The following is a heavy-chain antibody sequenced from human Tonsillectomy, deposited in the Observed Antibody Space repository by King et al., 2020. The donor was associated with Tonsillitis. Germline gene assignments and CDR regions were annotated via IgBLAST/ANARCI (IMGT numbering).Heavy chain of an antibody. D-gene: IGHD3-22*01. J-gene: IGHJ4*02. CDR3: ARDTYYSDNTYDY. CDR2: ISSRDATT. Sequence: VQLVESGGGLVKPGGSLRLSCAASGFMFSDFYMSWIRQAPGKGLEGVSYISSRDATTYSADSVKGPFTISRDNAKNSLYLQMNSLRAEDTAVYYCARDTYYSDNTYDYWGQGTLVTVSS. V-gene: IGHV3-11*01. CDR1: GFMFSDFY.